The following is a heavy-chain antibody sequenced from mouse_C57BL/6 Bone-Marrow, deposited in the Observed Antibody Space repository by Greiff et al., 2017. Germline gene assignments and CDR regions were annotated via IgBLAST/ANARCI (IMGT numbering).Heavy chain of an antibody. CDR3: ARRDYGSGFAY. D-gene: IGHD1-1*01. J-gene: IGHJ3*01. CDR2: INPNYGTT. V-gene: IGHV1-39*01. CDR1: GYSFTDYY. Sequence: VQLKQSGPELVKPGASVKISCKASGYSFTDYYMHWVKQSPGKSLEWIGVINPNYGTTSYNQKFKGKATLTVDQSSSTAYMQLNSLTSEDSAVYYCARRDYGSGFAYWGQGALVTVAA.